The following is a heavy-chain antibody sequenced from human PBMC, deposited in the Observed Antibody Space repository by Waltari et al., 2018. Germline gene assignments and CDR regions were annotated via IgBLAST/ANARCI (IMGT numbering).Heavy chain of an antibody. CDR3: VTAATDLVAARRGYYYYYGMDL. Sequence: VQLVQSGAEVYKPGSSAKVSCKASGGTFAHYFVAWARPAPGQGLGWMGGLIPMFGNPKFAQKFRDRLSITNDYSKDMVSMELSGLTSEDTAVYYCVTAATDLVAARRGYYYYYGMDLWGQGTSVTVSS. V-gene: IGHV1-69*05. D-gene: IGHD2-21*01. CDR1: GGTFAHYF. CDR2: LIPMFGNP. J-gene: IGHJ6*02.